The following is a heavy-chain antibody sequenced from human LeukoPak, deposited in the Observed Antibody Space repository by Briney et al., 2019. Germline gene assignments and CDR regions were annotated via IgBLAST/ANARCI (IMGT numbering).Heavy chain of an antibody. CDR1: GFTFSSYA. D-gene: IGHD3-3*01. CDR2: ISYDGSNK. J-gene: IGHJ6*02. Sequence: GGSLRLSCAAFGFTFSSYAMHWVRQAPGKGLEWVAVISYDGSNKYYADSVKGRFTISRDNSKNTLYLQMNSLRAEDTAVYYCARDGAPYYDFWSGYYSYYYGMDVWGQGTTVTVSS. V-gene: IGHV3-30-3*01. CDR3: ARDGAPYYDFWSGYYSYYYGMDV.